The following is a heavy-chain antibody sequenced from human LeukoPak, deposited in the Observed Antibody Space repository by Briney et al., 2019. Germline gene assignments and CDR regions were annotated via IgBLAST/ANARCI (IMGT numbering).Heavy chain of an antibody. V-gene: IGHV3-15*01. J-gene: IGHJ4*02. CDR3: VKDNPLDY. Sequence: GGSLRLSCAASGFTFNNAWMSWVRQAPGKGLEWVGRIKSKTDGGTTDNAAPVKGRFTISRDDSKNTLFLQMNSLRAEDTAVYYCVKDNPLDYWGQGTLVIVSS. D-gene: IGHD1-14*01. CDR2: IKSKTDGGTT. CDR1: GFTFNNAW.